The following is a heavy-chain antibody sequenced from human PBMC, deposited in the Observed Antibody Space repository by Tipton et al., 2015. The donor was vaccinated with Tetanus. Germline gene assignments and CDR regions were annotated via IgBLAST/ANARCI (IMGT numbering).Heavy chain of an antibody. V-gene: IGHV3-48*01. D-gene: IGHD3-3*01. CDR2: ISRSSTMI. CDR1: GFTFGHYP. CDR3: ASFWPFADVFDM. J-gene: IGHJ3*02. Sequence: SLRLSCEASGFTFGHYPMAWVRQAPGKGLEWISYISRSSTMIFYTDSVRGRFTISRDNAQNSLYLHMSSLRPEDTAVYYCASFWPFADVFDMWGQGTMVIVSS.